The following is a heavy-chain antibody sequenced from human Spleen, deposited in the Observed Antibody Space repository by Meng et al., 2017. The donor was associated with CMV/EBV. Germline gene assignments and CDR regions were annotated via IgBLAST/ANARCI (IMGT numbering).Heavy chain of an antibody. V-gene: IGHV3-11*06. Sequence: GGSLRLSCTVSGYSISNGYYWSWIRQAPGKGLEWVSSISSSSTYIHHADSVKGRFTVSRDNAKNSVYLQMNSLRAEDTAVYYCARDHWTGSSSDVWGQGTTVTVSS. CDR2: ISSSSTYI. CDR3: ARDHWTGSSSDV. D-gene: IGHD3/OR15-3a*01. CDR1: GYSISNGYY. J-gene: IGHJ6*02.